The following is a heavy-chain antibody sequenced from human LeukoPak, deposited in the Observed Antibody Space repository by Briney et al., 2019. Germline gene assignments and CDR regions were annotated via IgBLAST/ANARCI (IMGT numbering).Heavy chain of an antibody. CDR3: ARDDDWAFDC. V-gene: IGHV3-48*02. D-gene: IGHD3-9*01. CDR2: LRDGGTTT. Sequence: GGSLRLSCAASGFTFTSYSMNWVRQAPGKGLEWVSNLRDGGTTTLYADSVRGRFSVSGDESKNSLYLQMNSPRDEDTAVYYCARDDDWAFDCWGQGTLVTVAP. J-gene: IGHJ4*02. CDR1: GFTFTSYS.